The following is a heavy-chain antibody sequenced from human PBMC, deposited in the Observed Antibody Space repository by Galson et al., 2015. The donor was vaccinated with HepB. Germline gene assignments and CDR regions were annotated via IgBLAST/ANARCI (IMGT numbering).Heavy chain of an antibody. CDR1: GFTFSSYS. D-gene: IGHD3-10*01. J-gene: IGHJ6*02. CDR3: ARDPSADYYGSTFYGMDV. CDR2: ISKSSTYI. Sequence: SLRLSCAASGFTFSSYSMNWVRQAPGKGLEWVSSISKSSTYIYYADSVKGRFTISRDNAKKSLYLQLNVLRAEDTAVYYCARDPSADYYGSTFYGMDVWGQGTTVTVSS. V-gene: IGHV3-21*01.